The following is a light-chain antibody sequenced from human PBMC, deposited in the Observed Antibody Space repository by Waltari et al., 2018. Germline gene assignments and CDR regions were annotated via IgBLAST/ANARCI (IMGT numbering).Light chain of an antibody. CDR1: QSISGY. V-gene: IGKV1-39*01. J-gene: IGKJ4*01. CDR2: AAS. CDR3: QQSYSTPPLT. Sequence: DIQMNQSPSSLSASVGDRVTITCRASQSISGYLNWYQQKPGKAPKLLIYAASSLQSGVPSRFSGSGSGTDFTLTISSLQPEDFATYYCQQSYSTPPLTFGGGTKVEIK.